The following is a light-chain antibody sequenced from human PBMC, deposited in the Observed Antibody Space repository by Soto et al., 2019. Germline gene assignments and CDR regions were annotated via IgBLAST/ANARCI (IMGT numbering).Light chain of an antibody. CDR3: NSYTSNNTYV. CDR1: DSNVGSTA. J-gene: IGLJ1*01. V-gene: IGLV1-44*01. CDR2: INN. Sequence: QSVLTQPPSASGAPGQRVTISCSGSDSNVGSTAVNWYQQVPGTAPKLLIFINNQRPSGVPDRFSGSKSGTSASLAISGLQAEDEADYYCNSYTSNNTYVFGTGTKVTVL.